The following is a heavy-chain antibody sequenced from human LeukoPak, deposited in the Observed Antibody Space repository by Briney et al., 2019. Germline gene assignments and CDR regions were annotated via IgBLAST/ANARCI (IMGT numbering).Heavy chain of an antibody. Sequence: GGSPRLSCAASGFTFSSYSMNWVRQAPGKGLEWVSSISSSSSYIYYADSVKGRFTISRDNAKNSLYLQMNSLRAEDTAVYYCARDLLRYFDWTIIHEYYFDYWGQGTLVTVSS. CDR2: ISSSSSYI. CDR1: GFTFSSYS. CDR3: ARDLLRYFDWTIIHEYYFDY. J-gene: IGHJ4*02. D-gene: IGHD3-9*01. V-gene: IGHV3-21*01.